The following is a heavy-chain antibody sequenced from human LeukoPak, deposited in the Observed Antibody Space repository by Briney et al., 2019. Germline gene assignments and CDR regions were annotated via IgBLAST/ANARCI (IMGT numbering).Heavy chain of an antibody. Sequence: SSETLSLTCAVYGGSFSDYYWSWIRQPPGKGLEWIGEINHSGSTNYNPSLKSRVTISVETSKNQFSLKLNSVTAADTAVYYCARFEGVVGFGVVIPDAFDIWGQGTMVTVSS. J-gene: IGHJ3*02. D-gene: IGHD3-3*01. CDR2: INHSGST. V-gene: IGHV4-34*01. CDR3: ARFEGVVGFGVVIPDAFDI. CDR1: GGSFSDYY.